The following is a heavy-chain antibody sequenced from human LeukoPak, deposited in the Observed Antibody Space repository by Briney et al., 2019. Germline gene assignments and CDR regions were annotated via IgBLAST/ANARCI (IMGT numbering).Heavy chain of an antibody. CDR1: GYTFSNYD. J-gene: IGHJ4*02. CDR3: ARCVKDSSTSCSFDY. D-gene: IGHD2-2*01. V-gene: IGHV1-8*01. CDR2: MNPNSDNT. Sequence: ASVKVSCKTSGYTFSNYDINWVRQATGQGLEWMGWMNPNSDNTGYAQKFQGRVTMTRNTSISTAYMELSSLRSEDTAVYYCARCVKDSSTSCSFDYWGQGTLVTVSS.